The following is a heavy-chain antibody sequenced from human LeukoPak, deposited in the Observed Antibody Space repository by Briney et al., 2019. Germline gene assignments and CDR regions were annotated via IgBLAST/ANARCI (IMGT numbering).Heavy chain of an antibody. CDR3: ARVGGAYYDFWSGYSNYYYYYYMDV. CDR1: GYTFTSYD. J-gene: IGHJ6*03. V-gene: IGHV1-8*01. Sequence: ASVKVSCKASGYTFTSYDINWVRQATGQGLEWMGWMNPNSGNTGYAQKFQGRVTMTRNTSISTAYMELSSLRSEDTAVYYCARVGGAYYDFWSGYSNYYYYYYMDVWGKGTTVTVFS. CDR2: MNPNSGNT. D-gene: IGHD3-3*01.